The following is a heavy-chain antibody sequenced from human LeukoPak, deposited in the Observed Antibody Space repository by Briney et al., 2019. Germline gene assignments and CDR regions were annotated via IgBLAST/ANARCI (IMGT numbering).Heavy chain of an antibody. J-gene: IGHJ4*02. V-gene: IGHV3-74*01. D-gene: IGHD5-18*01. CDR2: INNDGTEK. CDR1: GFTFSTYW. CDR3: ARGEPNYSYFK. Sequence: PGGSLRLSCAASGFTFSTYWMHWVRQAPGKGLVWVSRINNDGTEKVYADSVKGRFTISRDNAKNTVYLQMNSLRVEDTAVYYCARGEPNYSYFKWGQGTLVSVSS.